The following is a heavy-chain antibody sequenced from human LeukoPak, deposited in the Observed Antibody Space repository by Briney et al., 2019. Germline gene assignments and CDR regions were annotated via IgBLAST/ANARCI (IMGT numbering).Heavy chain of an antibody. CDR1: GYTFTSYY. J-gene: IGHJ6*02. CDR3: VRHIKPAGPWDGMDV. D-gene: IGHD1-26*01. V-gene: IGHV1-18*04. CDR2: ISAYNSNK. Sequence: ASVKVSCKASGYTFTSYYMHWVRQAPGQGLEWVAWISAYNSNKNSAEKFQGRVTMTIDTSTSTAYMELRSLKSDDTAVYYCVRHIKPAGPWDGMDVWGQGTTVIVSS.